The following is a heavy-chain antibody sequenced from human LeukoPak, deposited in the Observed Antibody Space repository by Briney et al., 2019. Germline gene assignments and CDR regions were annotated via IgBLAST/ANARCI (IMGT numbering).Heavy chain of an antibody. CDR2: IYPGDSDT. CDR3: ARLIVVVVAAKGSYNWFDP. J-gene: IGHJ5*02. D-gene: IGHD2-15*01. V-gene: IGHV5-51*01. Sequence: GESLKISCKGSGYSFTSYWIGWVRQMPGKGLEWMGIIYPGDSDTRYSPSFQGQVTISADKSISTAYLQWSSLKASDTAMYYCARLIVVVVAAKGSYNWFDPWGQGTLVTVPS. CDR1: GYSFTSYW.